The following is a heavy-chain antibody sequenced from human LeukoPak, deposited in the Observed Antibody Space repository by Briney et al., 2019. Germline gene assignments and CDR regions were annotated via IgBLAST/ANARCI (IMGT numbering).Heavy chain of an antibody. V-gene: IGHV1-18*01. CDR3: ARLDCTSTSCLYSPRIFDY. CDR2: ISVYNGNT. J-gene: IGHJ4*02. Sequence: ASVKVSCKASGYTFTSYGFSWVRQAPGRGLEWMGWISVYNGNTNYAQKIQGRVTMTTDTSTSTAYMELRSLTSDDTAVYYCARLDCTSTSCLYSPRIFDYWGQGTLVTVSS. D-gene: IGHD2-2*01. CDR1: GYTFTSYG.